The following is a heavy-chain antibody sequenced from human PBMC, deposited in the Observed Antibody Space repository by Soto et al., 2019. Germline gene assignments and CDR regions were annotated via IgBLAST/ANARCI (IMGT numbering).Heavy chain of an antibody. J-gene: IGHJ4*02. V-gene: IGHV3-23*01. D-gene: IGHD3-16*02. Sequence: EVQLLESGGGLVQPGGSLRLSCAASGFTFSSYAMSWVRQAPGKGLEWVSAISGSGGSTYYADSVKGRFTISRDNSKNTLYLQMNSLRAEDTAVYYCAWFLTYYDYIWGSYRVNYWGQGTLVTVSS. CDR3: AWFLTYYDYIWGSYRVNY. CDR2: ISGSGGST. CDR1: GFTFSSYA.